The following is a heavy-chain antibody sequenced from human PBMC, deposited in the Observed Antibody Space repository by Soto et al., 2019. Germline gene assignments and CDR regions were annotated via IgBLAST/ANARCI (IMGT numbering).Heavy chain of an antibody. D-gene: IGHD2-2*01. J-gene: IGHJ3*02. V-gene: IGHV3-13*01. CDR2: IGTAGDT. CDR1: GFTFSSHE. Sequence: PGGSLRLSCAASGFTFSSHEMHWVRQGPGKGLEWVSAIGTAGDTYYLDSVKGRFTISRENAKNSLYLQMNSLRAGDTAVYYCARRCSSTSCSEPRGAFAIWGQGTMVTVSS. CDR3: ARRCSSTSCSEPRGAFAI.